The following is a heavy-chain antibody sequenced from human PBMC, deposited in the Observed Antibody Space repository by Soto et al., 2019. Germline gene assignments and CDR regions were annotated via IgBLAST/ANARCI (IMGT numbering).Heavy chain of an antibody. CDR1: GFTFSSYA. Sequence: SLRLSCAASGFTFSSYAMHWVRQAPGKGLEWVAVISYDGSNKYYADSVKGRFTISRDNSKNTLYLQMNSLRAEDTAVYYCARSILTGYPHAFDIWGQGTMVTVSS. CDR3: ARSILTGYPHAFDI. V-gene: IGHV3-30-3*01. J-gene: IGHJ3*02. D-gene: IGHD3-9*01. CDR2: ISYDGSNK.